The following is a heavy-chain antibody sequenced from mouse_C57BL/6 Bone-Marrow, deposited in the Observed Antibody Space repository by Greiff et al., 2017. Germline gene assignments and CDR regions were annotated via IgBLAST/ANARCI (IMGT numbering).Heavy chain of an antibody. CDR3: ARRIGSSPHWYFDV. CDR2: IHPNSGST. CDR1: GYTFTSYW. D-gene: IGHD1-1*01. J-gene: IGHJ1*03. Sequence: QVHVKQPGAELVKPGASVKLSCKASGYTFTSYWMHWVKQRPGQGLEWIGVIHPNSGSTNYNEKFKSKATLTVDKSSSTAYMQLSSLTSEDSAVYYCARRIGSSPHWYFDVWGTGTTVTVSS. V-gene: IGHV1-64*01.